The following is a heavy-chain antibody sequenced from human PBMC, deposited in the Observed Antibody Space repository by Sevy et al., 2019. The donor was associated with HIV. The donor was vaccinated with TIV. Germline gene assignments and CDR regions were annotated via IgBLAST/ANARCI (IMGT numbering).Heavy chain of an antibody. Sequence: GESLKIPCRASGYNFAAHWIGWVRQMPGKGLEWMGILFPGNSDIRSFQGRVTVSVDKSINTAYLQWANLRASDSAMYFCARGGHLPLDAFDLWGPGTKVTVSS. V-gene: IGHV5-51*01. CDR3: ARGGHLPLDAFDL. J-gene: IGHJ3*01. CDR1: GYNFAAHW. D-gene: IGHD2-15*01. CDR2: LFPGNSDI.